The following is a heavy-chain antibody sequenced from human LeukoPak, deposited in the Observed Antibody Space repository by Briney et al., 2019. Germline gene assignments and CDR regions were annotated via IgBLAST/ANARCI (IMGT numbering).Heavy chain of an antibody. J-gene: IGHJ4*02. Sequence: GGSLRLSCAASGFTFSSYGMHWVRQAPGKGLEWVAVIWYDGSNKYYADSVKGRFTISRDNSKNTLYLQMNSLRAEDTAVYYCARGFLGSGSFDYWGQGTLVTVSS. CDR1: GFTFSSYG. CDR2: IWYDGSNK. CDR3: ARGFLGSGSFDY. V-gene: IGHV3-33*01. D-gene: IGHD3-10*01.